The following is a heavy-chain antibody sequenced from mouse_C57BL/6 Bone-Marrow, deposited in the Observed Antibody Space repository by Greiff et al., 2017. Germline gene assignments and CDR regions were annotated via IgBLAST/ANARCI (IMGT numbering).Heavy chain of an antibody. D-gene: IGHD1-1*01. CDR2: FDPSDSYT. V-gene: IGHV1-69*01. CDR1: GYTFTSYW. CDR3: ARRPYGISYAQDV. J-gene: IGHJ1*03. Sequence: VQLQQPGAELVMPGASVQLSCKASGYTFTSYWMHWVKQRPGQGLEWIGEFDPSDSYTNYNQKFKGKSTLTVDKSSSTAYMQLSSLTSEDTAVYYCARRPYGISYAQDVWGTGTTVTVSA.